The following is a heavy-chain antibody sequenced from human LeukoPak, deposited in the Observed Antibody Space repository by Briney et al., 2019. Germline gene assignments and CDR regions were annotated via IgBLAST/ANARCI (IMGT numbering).Heavy chain of an antibody. D-gene: IGHD3-22*01. CDR2: IYYSGST. CDR1: GGSISSYY. V-gene: IGHV4-59*01. CDR3: ARSRDSSGFEAFDI. Sequence: SETLSLTCTVSGGSISSYYWSWLRQPPGKGLEWIGYIYYSGSTNYNPSLKSRVTISVDTSKNQFSLKLSSVTAADTAVYYCARSRDSSGFEAFDIWGQGTMVTVSS. J-gene: IGHJ3*02.